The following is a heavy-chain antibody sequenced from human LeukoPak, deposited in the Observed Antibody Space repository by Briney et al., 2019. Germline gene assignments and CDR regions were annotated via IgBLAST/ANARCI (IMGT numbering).Heavy chain of an antibody. CDR2: IRYDGSNK. Sequence: PGGSLRLSCAASGSTFSSYGMHWVRQAPGKGLEWVAFIRYDGSNKYYADSVKGRFTISRDNSKNTLYLQMNSLRAEDTAVYYCAKDIVVVPAAMAFDYWGQGTLVTVSS. D-gene: IGHD2-2*01. J-gene: IGHJ4*02. V-gene: IGHV3-30*02. CDR3: AKDIVVVPAAMAFDY. CDR1: GSTFSSYG.